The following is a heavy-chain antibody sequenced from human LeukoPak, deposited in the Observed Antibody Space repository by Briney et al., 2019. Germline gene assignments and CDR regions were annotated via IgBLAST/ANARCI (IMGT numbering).Heavy chain of an antibody. CDR1: GGSISRYY. V-gene: IGHV4-59*01. CDR3: ARVRGYGMDV. J-gene: IGHJ6*02. CDR2: IYYSGST. Sequence: SETLSLTCTVSGGSISRYYWSWIRQPPGKGLEWIGYIYYSGSTNYNPSLKGRVTISVDTSKNQFSLKLSSVTAAETAVYYCARVRGYGMDVWGQGTTVTVSS.